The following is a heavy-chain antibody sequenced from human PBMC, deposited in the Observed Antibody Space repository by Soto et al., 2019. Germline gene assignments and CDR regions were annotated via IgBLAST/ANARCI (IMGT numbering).Heavy chain of an antibody. D-gene: IGHD4-17*01. J-gene: IGHJ4*02. CDR2: ISSGHI. CDR3: ARDSDYAFDY. CDR1: GFTFSSYS. V-gene: IGHV3-48*01. Sequence: GGSLGLSCAASGFTFSSYSMNWVRQAPGKGLEWISYISSGHIQYADSVKGRFTISRENAMNSLYLQMSSLRVEDTAVYYCARDSDYAFDYWGQGTLVTVSS.